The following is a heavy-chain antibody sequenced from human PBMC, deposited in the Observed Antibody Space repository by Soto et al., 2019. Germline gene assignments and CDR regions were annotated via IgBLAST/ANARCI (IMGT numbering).Heavy chain of an antibody. CDR3: GRLEGLATISYYFDY. CDR1: GGNVRSSSYY. V-gene: IGHV4-39*01. J-gene: IGHJ4*02. D-gene: IGHD3-9*01. CDR2: VYYSGST. Sequence: PSETQSLTCTVPGGNVRSSSYYWGWVRQPPGKGLEWIGSVYYSGSTYYNPSLESRVTISVDKSKNQFSLKLMSLSAADTAVYYCGRLEGLATISYYFDYWGQGALVTVSS.